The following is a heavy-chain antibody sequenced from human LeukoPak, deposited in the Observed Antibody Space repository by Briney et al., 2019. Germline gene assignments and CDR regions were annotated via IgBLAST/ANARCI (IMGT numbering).Heavy chain of an antibody. CDR3: TRSGYPNAYHFDS. CDR2: LYTGGGP. V-gene: IGHV3-53*01. Sequence: GGSLTLPCAASGLRVKTIYMSGLPHATGKGVEWVSDLYTGGGPDHADPVKGRFPISRDNFKNNLSLQMNSLRVEDTAIYYCTRSGYPNAYHFDSWGQGTLVTVSS. J-gene: IGHJ4*02. D-gene: IGHD3-22*01. CDR1: GLRVKTIY.